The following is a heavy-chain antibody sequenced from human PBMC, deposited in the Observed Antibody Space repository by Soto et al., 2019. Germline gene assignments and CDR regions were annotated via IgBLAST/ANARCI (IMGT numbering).Heavy chain of an antibody. CDR1: GGSISSGDYY. J-gene: IGHJ6*02. CDR2: IYYSGSA. CDR3: ARERNDFWSGYYPYGMDV. Sequence: PSETLSLTCTVSGGSISSGDYYWSWIRQPPGKGLEWIGYIYYSGSAYYNPSLKGRVAISVDTSKNQFSLKLSSVTAADTAVYYCARERNDFWSGYYPYGMDVWGQGTTVTVSS. D-gene: IGHD3-3*01. V-gene: IGHV4-30-4*01.